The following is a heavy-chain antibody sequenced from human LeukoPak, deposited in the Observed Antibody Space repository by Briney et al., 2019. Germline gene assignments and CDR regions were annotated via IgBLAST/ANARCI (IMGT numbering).Heavy chain of an antibody. V-gene: IGHV4-39*07. J-gene: IGHJ6*03. CDR2: IYYSGST. CDR3: ARVNNSLRLAAYYYYYMDV. D-gene: IGHD1-14*01. CDR1: GGSISSSSYY. Sequence: SETLSLTCTVSGGSISSSSYYWGWIRQPPGKGLEWIGSIYYSGSTYYNPSLKSRVTISVDTSKNQFSLKLSSVTAADTAVYYCARVNNSLRLAAYYYYYMDVWGKGTTVTVSS.